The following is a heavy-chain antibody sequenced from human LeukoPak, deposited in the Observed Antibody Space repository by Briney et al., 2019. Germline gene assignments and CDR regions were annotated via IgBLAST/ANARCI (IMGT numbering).Heavy chain of an antibody. CDR3: AKHDSGRKPYYYGMDV. CDR1: GFTFSSYA. Sequence: PGGSLRLSCAASGFTFSSYAMSWVRQAPGKGLEWVSAISGSGGSTYYADSVKGRFTISRDNSKNTLYLQMNSLRAEDTAVYYCAKHDSGRKPYYYGMDVGGQGTTVTVSS. CDR2: ISGSGGST. V-gene: IGHV3-23*01. J-gene: IGHJ6*02. D-gene: IGHD1-26*01.